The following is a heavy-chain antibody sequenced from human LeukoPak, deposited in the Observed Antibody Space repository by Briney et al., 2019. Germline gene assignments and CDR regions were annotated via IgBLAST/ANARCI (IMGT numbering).Heavy chain of an antibody. V-gene: IGHV4-34*01. J-gene: IGHJ4*02. CDR2: INHSGNT. Sequence: SETLSLTCAVYGGSFSGYYWSWIRQPPGKGLEWIGEINHSGNTNYNPSLKSRVTISVDTSKNQFSLKLSSVTAADTAVYYCAREAPVDYYDSSGYYPTPFDYWGQGTLATVSS. CDR3: AREAPVDYYDSSGYYPTPFDY. CDR1: GGSFSGYY. D-gene: IGHD3-22*01.